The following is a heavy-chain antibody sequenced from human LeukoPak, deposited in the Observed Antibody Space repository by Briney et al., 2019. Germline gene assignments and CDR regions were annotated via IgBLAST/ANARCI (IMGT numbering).Heavy chain of an antibody. D-gene: IGHD3-3*01. CDR1: GFTVSTNY. Sequence: HPGGSLRLSCAASGFTVSTNYMTWVRQAPGKGLEWVSVIYTDGDTYYADSAKGRFTIPRDNSENTLYLQMNSLSAEDTAVYYCARATYDYYFDYWGQGTLVTVSS. CDR3: ARATYDYYFDY. V-gene: IGHV3-53*01. CDR2: IYTDGDT. J-gene: IGHJ4*02.